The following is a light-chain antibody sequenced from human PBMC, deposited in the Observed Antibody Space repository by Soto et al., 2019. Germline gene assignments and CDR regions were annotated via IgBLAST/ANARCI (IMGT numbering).Light chain of an antibody. V-gene: IGLV2-14*01. CDR2: DVS. CDR1: SSDIGGYKY. CDR3: SSSTSTIVK. J-gene: IGLJ3*02. Sequence: QSALTQPASVSRSPGQSITISSTGTSSDIGGYKYVSWYQQHPGKAPKLMIYDVSRRPSGVSYRFSASKSGNTASLTISDLQAGDEADYCCSSSTSTIVKFGGGTKVTVL.